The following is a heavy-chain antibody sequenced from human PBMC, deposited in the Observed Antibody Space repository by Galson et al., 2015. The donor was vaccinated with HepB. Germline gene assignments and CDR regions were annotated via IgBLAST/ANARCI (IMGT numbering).Heavy chain of an antibody. V-gene: IGHV1-2*02. CDR3: ARVRVPAAIFFPGMDV. CDR1: GYTFTGYY. Sequence: SVKVSCKASGYTFTGYYMNWVRQAPGQGLEWMGRINPNSGGTNYAQKFQGRVTMTRDTSISTAYMELSRLRSDDTAVYYCARVRVPAAIFFPGMDVSCRSTTVTVSS. CDR2: INPNSGGT. D-gene: IGHD2-2*01. J-gene: IGHJ6*02.